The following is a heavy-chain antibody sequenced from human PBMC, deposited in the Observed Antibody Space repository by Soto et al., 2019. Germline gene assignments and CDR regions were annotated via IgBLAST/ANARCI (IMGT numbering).Heavy chain of an antibody. CDR3: ARGPSLEWLFFDY. V-gene: IGHV3-48*02. D-gene: IGHD3-3*01. Sequence: EVQLVESGGGLVQPGGSLRLSCAASGFTFSSYSMNWVRQAPGKGLEWVSYISSSSSTIYYADSVKGRFTISRDNAKKSLYLQMNSLRDEDTAVYYCARGPSLEWLFFDYWGQGTLVTVSS. CDR1: GFTFSSYS. CDR2: ISSSSSTI. J-gene: IGHJ4*02.